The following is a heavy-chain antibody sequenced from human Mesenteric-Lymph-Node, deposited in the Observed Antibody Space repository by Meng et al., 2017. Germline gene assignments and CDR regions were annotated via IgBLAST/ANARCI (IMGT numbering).Heavy chain of an antibody. Sequence: GESLKISCAASGFAFSSYAMSWVRQAPGKGLEWVSAISGSGGSTYYADSVKGRFTISRHNSKNTLYLQMNSLRAEDTAVYYCARSVGVISSVDYWGQGTLVTVSS. CDR2: ISGSGGST. D-gene: IGHD3-10*01. V-gene: IGHV3-23*01. CDR1: GFAFSSYA. CDR3: ARSVGVISSVDY. J-gene: IGHJ4*02.